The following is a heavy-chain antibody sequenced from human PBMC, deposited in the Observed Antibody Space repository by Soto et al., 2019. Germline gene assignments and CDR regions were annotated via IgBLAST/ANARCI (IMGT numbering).Heavy chain of an antibody. J-gene: IGHJ3*02. CDR1: GFTFSRDA. V-gene: IGHV3-23*01. CDR2: ISGSGGTT. CDR3: AKASTSWNYGDVLDI. Sequence: GGSLRLSCAASGFTFSRDAMSWVRQAPGKGLEWVSGISGSGGTTYYADSVKGRFTISRDNSKNTLYVQMNSRRAEDTAVYYCAKASTSWNYGDVLDIWGQGTMVTVSS. D-gene: IGHD1-7*01.